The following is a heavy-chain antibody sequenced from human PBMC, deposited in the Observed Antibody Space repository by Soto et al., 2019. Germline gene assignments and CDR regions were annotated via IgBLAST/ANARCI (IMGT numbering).Heavy chain of an antibody. CDR1: GFTFDDYA. CDR2: ISWNSGSI. D-gene: IGHD5-12*01. CDR3: VKDIYSGYDYYYYGMDV. J-gene: IGHJ6*02. V-gene: IGHV3-9*01. Sequence: GGSLRLSCAASGFTFDDYAMHWVRQAPGKGLEWVSGISWNSGSIGYADSVKGRFTISRDNAKNSLYLQMNSLRAEDTALYYCVKDIYSGYDYYYYGMDVWGQGTPVTVSS.